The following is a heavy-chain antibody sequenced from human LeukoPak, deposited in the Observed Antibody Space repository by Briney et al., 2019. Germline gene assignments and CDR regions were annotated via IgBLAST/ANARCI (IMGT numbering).Heavy chain of an antibody. Sequence: SETLSLTCTVSGGSISSYYWSWIRQPAGKGLEWIGRFYGGGSTDYNPSLKSRVTISVDTSKNQFSLKLSSVTAADTAVYYCARHGPSYSGSLEFDYWGQGTLVTVSS. D-gene: IGHD1-26*01. CDR2: FYGGGST. J-gene: IGHJ4*02. V-gene: IGHV4-4*07. CDR3: ARHGPSYSGSLEFDY. CDR1: GGSISSYY.